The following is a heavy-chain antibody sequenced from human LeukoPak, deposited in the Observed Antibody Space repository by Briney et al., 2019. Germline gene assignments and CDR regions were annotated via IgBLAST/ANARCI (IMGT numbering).Heavy chain of an antibody. V-gene: IGHV3-23*01. D-gene: IGHD4-23*01. J-gene: IGHJ4*02. CDR1: GFTFNNYA. Sequence: GGSLRLSCAASGFTFNNYAMTWVRQAPGKGLEWVSAISGSTGGTYYSDSVKGRFTISRDNSKNKLYLQMNSLRAEDTAVYYCAKEPPHIHGGNSGFDYWGQGTLVTVSS. CDR3: AKEPPHIHGGNSGFDY. CDR2: ISGSTGGT.